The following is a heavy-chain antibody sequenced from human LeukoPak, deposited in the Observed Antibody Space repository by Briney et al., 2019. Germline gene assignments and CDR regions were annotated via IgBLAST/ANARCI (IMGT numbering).Heavy chain of an antibody. CDR2: INGYNGNT. CDR3: ARDLKMGYSSGRYSWGTGSSNDY. CDR1: GYTFTNYG. Sequence: ASVKVSCKASGYTFTNYGISWVRQAPGQGLEWMGWINGYNGNTNYAQKFQGRVTMTTDTSTSTGYMELRSLRSDDTAVYYCARDLKMGYSSGRYSWGTGSSNDYWGQGTLVTVSS. V-gene: IGHV1-18*01. J-gene: IGHJ4*02. D-gene: IGHD6-19*01.